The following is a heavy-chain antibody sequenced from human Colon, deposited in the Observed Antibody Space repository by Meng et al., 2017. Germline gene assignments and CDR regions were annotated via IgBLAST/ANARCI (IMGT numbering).Heavy chain of an antibody. V-gene: IGHV3-23*01. Sequence: GESLKISCVGSGFTFSNHGMSWARQAPGKGLEWVSAVGGGGDTTYYADSAKGRFTISRDNSKNTMYLQMDNLRAEDAAVYYCARITSSASDHWGQGTMVTV. CDR1: GFTFSNHG. CDR2: VGGGGDTT. J-gene: IGHJ4*02. CDR3: ARITSSASDH.